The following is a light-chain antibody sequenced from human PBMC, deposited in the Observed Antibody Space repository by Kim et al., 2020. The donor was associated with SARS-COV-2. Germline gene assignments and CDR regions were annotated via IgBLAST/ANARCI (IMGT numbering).Light chain of an antibody. V-gene: IGKV3-15*01. Sequence: SVSPGERATLSCRASQSVSSDLAWYQHKPGQAPRLLIYGASTRATGLPARFSGSGSGTEFTLTISSLQSEDSAVYYCQQYYNLSTFGQGTRLEIK. CDR1: QSVSSD. J-gene: IGKJ5*01. CDR3: QQYYNLST. CDR2: GAS.